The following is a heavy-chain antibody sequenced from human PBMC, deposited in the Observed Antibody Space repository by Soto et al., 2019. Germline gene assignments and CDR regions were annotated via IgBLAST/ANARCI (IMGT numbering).Heavy chain of an antibody. J-gene: IGHJ2*01. CDR2: VSPIFGTT. D-gene: IGHD1-26*01. CDR3: AGGGSSGGWYFDL. V-gene: IGHV1-69*01. CDR1: GGSFSSPT. Sequence: QVQLVQSGAEVKKPGSSVKVSCKASGGSFSSPTISWVRQAPGQGLEWMGGVSPIFGTTNYAQKFQGRVTITADASAGTASMEVSSLKSEDTAVYYGAGGGSSGGWYFDLWGRGTLVTVS.